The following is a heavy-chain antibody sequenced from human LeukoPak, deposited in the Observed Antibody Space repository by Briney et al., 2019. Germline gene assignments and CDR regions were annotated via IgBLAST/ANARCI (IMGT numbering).Heavy chain of an antibody. CDR3: AKVVYSSSSGYYFDY. CDR2: ISYDGSNK. J-gene: IGHJ4*02. D-gene: IGHD6-6*01. V-gene: IGHV3-30*18. Sequence: GGSLRLSCAASGFTFSSYGMHSVRQAPGKGLGWVAVISYDGSNKYYADSVKGRFTISRDNSKNTLYLQMNSLRAEDTAVYYCAKVVYSSSSGYYFDYWGQGTLVTVSS. CDR1: GFTFSSYG.